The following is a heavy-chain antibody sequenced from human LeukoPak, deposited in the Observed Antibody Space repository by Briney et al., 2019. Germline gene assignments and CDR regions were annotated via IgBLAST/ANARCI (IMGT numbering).Heavy chain of an antibody. CDR3: ARELAVAGTPYFDY. Sequence: ASVKVSCKASGGTFSSYAISWVRQAPGQGLEWMGGIIPIFGTANYAQKFQGRVTITADESTSTAYMELSSLRSEDTAVYYCARELAVAGTPYFDYWGQGTLVTVSS. V-gene: IGHV1-69*13. CDR2: IIPIFGTA. CDR1: GGTFSSYA. J-gene: IGHJ4*02. D-gene: IGHD6-19*01.